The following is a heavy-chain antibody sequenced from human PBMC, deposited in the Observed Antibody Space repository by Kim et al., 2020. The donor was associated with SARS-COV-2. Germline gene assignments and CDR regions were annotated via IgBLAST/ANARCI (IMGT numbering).Heavy chain of an antibody. Sequence: SETLSLTCTVSGGSISSGGYYWSWIRQHPGKGLEWIGYIYYSGSTYYNPSLKSRVTISVDTSKNQFSLKLSSVTAADTAVYYCARSYSSSWYGAFDIWGQGTMVTVSS. CDR1: GGSISSGGYY. D-gene: IGHD6-13*01. CDR3: ARSYSSSWYGAFDI. J-gene: IGHJ3*02. CDR2: IYYSGST. V-gene: IGHV4-31*03.